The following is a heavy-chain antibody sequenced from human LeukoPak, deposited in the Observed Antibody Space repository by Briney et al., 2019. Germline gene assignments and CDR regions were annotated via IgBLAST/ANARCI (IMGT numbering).Heavy chain of an antibody. D-gene: IGHD5-18*01. CDR3: ARVTSYSYGYFDY. Sequence: YPGGSLRLSCAASGFTFSSYEMNWVRQAPGKGLEWVSYISSSGSTRYYADSVKGRFTISRDNAKNSLYLQMNSLRAEDTAVYYCARVTSYSYGYFDYWGQGTLVTVSS. CDR1: GFTFSSYE. CDR2: ISSSGSTR. V-gene: IGHV3-48*03. J-gene: IGHJ4*02.